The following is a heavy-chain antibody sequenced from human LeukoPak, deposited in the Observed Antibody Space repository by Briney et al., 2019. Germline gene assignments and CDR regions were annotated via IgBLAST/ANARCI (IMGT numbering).Heavy chain of an antibody. CDR1: GYTFTSYY. D-gene: IGHD2-15*01. J-gene: IGHJ4*02. CDR3: AREEIRQDIDY. Sequence: ASVKVSCKASGYTFTSYYMHWVRQAPGKGLEWVSVIYSGGSTYYADSVKGRFTISRDNSKNTLYLQMNSLRAEDTAVYYCAREEIRQDIDYWGQGTLVTVSS. V-gene: IGHV3-66*01. CDR2: IYSGGST.